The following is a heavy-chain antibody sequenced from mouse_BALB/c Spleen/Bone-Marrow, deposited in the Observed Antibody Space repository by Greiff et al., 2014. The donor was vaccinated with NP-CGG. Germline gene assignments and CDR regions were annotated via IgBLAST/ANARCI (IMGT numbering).Heavy chain of an antibody. CDR1: GFSFSDYY. J-gene: IGHJ2*01. D-gene: IGHD1-1*01. CDR3: ARLGDYSYFDY. CDR2: ISDSGGSN. V-gene: IGHV5-12*02. Sequence: LQQSGGGIVQPGGSLKLSCVISGFSFSDYYMYWVRQTPEKRLEWVAYISDSGGSNYYPDTVKGRFTISRDYAKNTLYLQXXXXXSEXTDMYYCARLGDYSYFDYWGQGTTLTVSS.